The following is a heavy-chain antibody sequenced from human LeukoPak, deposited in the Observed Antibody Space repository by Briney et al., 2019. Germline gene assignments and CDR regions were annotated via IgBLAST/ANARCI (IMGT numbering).Heavy chain of an antibody. D-gene: IGHD3-22*01. Sequence: GGSLRLSCAASGFTFSSYGMHWVRQAPGKGLEWVAVIWYDGSNKYYADSVKGRFTISRDNSKNTLYLQMNSLRAEDTAVYYCAREMIQGRGSFDIWGQGTMVTVSS. CDR3: AREMIQGRGSFDI. CDR1: GFTFSSYG. CDR2: IWYDGSNK. J-gene: IGHJ3*02. V-gene: IGHV3-33*01.